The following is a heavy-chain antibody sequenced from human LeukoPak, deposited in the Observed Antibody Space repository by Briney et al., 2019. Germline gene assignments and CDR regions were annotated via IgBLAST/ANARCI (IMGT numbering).Heavy chain of an antibody. D-gene: IGHD1-20*01. J-gene: IGHJ4*02. V-gene: IGHV3-66*04. CDR3: AKRSQGDNYYFDY. CDR2: IYSGGST. CDR1: GFTVSSNY. Sequence: GGSLRLSCAASGFTVSSNYMSWVRQAPGKGLEWVSVIYSGGSTYYADSVKGRFTISRDNSKNTLYLQMNSLRAEDTAVYYCAKRSQGDNYYFDYWGQGTLVTVSS.